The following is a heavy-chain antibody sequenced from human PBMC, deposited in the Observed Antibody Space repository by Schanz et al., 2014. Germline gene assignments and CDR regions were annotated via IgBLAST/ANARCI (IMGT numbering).Heavy chain of an antibody. CDR3: ARVVRDYISSSVLDSLHY. D-gene: IGHD6-6*01. V-gene: IGHV3-30*04. CDR1: GFTFRSYG. J-gene: IGHJ4*02. CDR2: ISFDGGKT. Sequence: QVVLMESGGGVVRPGRSVRLSCVASGFTFRSYGMHWVRQAPGKGLEWVAHISFDGGKTYYADSVKGRFTISRDNSKNTLFLQMNNLRPEDTAMYFCARVVRDYISSSVLDSLHYWGQGRLVTVS.